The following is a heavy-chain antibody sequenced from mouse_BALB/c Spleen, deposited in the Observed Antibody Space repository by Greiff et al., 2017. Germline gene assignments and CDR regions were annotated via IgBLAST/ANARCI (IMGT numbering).Heavy chain of an antibody. D-gene: IGHD2-3*01. J-gene: IGHJ3*01. CDR1: GFTFSDFY. V-gene: IGHV7-1*02. Sequence: EVKVVESGGGLVQPGGSLRLSCATSGFTFSDFYMEWVRQPPGKRLEWIAASRNKANDYTTEYSASVKGRFIVSRDTSQSILYLQMNALRAEDTAIYYCARDADGYLFAYWGQGTLVTVSA. CDR3: ARDADGYLFAY. CDR2: SRNKANDYTT.